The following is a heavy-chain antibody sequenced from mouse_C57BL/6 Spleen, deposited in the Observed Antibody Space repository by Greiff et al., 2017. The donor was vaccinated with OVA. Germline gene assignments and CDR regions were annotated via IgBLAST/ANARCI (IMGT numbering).Heavy chain of an antibody. CDR3: ARDDYDVGWFAY. CDR2: IYPGSGNT. J-gene: IGHJ3*01. Sequence: QVQLQQSGAELVRPGASVKLSCKASGYTFTDYYINWVKQRPGQGLEWIARIYPGSGNTYYNEKFKGKATLTAEKSSSTAYMQLSSLTSEDSAVYFCARDDYDVGWFAYWGQGTLVTVSA. CDR1: GYTFTDYY. D-gene: IGHD2-4*01. V-gene: IGHV1-76*01.